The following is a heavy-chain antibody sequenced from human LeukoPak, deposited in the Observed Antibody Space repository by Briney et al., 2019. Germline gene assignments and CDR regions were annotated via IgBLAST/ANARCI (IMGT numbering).Heavy chain of an antibody. CDR1: GFTFSSYG. CDR2: IRYDGSNK. J-gene: IGHJ4*02. CDR3: AKDRDYYDSKTGSFDY. Sequence: GGSLRLSCAASGFTFSSYGMHWVRQTPGKGLEWVAFIRYDGSNKYYADSVKGRFTISRDNSKNTLYLQMNSLRAEDTAVYYCAKDRDYYDSKTGSFDYWGQGTLVTVSS. V-gene: IGHV3-30*02. D-gene: IGHD3-22*01.